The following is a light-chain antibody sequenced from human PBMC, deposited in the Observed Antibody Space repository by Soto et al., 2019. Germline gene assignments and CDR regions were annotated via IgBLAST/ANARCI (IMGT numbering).Light chain of an antibody. CDR1: SGHSNYA. J-gene: IGLJ1*01. V-gene: IGLV4-69*01. Sequence: QLVLTQSPSASASLGASVKLTCTLSSGHSNYAIAWHQQQPKKGPRYLMKLNSDGSHRKGDGIPDRFSGSSSGAERYLTISSLQSEDEADYYCQTWGTGIRVFGTGTKLTVL. CDR2: LNSDGSH. CDR3: QTWGTGIRV.